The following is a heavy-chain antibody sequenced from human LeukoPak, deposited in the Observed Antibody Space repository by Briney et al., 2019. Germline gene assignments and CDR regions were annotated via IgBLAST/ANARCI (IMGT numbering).Heavy chain of an antibody. J-gene: IGHJ4*02. Sequence: PSQTLSLTCTVSGGSISSGGYYWSWIRQHPGKGLEWIGYIYYSGSTYYNPSLKSRVTISVDTSKNQFSLRLSSVTAADTAMYYCARHVRYSSSWYFDYWGQGTLVTVSS. D-gene: IGHD6-13*01. CDR3: ARHVRYSSSWYFDY. V-gene: IGHV4-31*03. CDR1: GGSISSGGYY. CDR2: IYYSGST.